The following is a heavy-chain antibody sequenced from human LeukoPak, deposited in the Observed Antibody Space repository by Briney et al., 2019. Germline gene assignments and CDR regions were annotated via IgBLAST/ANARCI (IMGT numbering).Heavy chain of an antibody. CDR2: IIPIVGTA. V-gene: IGHV1-69*06. Sequence: SVKVSCKASGGTFSSYAISWVRQAPGQGLEWMGGIIPIVGTANYAQKFQGRVTITADKSTSTAYMELSSLRSEDTAVYYCARGSRAYCGGDCYPPGAFDIWGQGTMVTVSS. D-gene: IGHD2-21*02. J-gene: IGHJ3*02. CDR1: GGTFSSYA. CDR3: ARGSRAYCGGDCYPPGAFDI.